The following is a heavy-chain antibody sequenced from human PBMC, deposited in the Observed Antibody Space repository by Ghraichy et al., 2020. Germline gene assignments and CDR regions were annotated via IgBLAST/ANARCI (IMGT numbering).Heavy chain of an antibody. D-gene: IGHD3-10*01. Sequence: SVKVSCKASGGTFSSYAMRWVRQAPGQGLEWMGRIIPILGIANYAQKFQGRVTITADKSTSTAYMELSSLRSEDTAVYYCASVLWFGELTQYYFDYWGQGTLVTVSS. CDR3: ASVLWFGELTQYYFDY. V-gene: IGHV1-69*10. CDR2: IIPILGIA. CDR1: GGTFSSYA. J-gene: IGHJ4*02.